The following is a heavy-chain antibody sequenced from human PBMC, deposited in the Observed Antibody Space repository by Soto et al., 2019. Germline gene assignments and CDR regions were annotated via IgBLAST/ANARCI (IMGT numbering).Heavy chain of an antibody. CDR1: GYTFSDFD. CDR3: ARGNPFNYAGFDV. D-gene: IGHD3-16*01. CDR2: MNAKSGDT. J-gene: IGHJ6*02. V-gene: IGHV1-8*01. Sequence: QAHLEQSGAEVKRPGASVKVSCKASGYTFSDFDINWLRQASGQGPEWLAWMNAKSGDTCFAQRFQGKFNMTWDTSLSTAYMEVGSLTSDDTAMYYCARGNPFNYAGFDVWGQGTTVAVSS.